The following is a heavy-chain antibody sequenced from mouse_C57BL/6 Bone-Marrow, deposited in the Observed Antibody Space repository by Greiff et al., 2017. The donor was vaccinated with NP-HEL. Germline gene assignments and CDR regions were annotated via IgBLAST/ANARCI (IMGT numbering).Heavy chain of an antibody. J-gene: IGHJ4*01. CDR3: TRLRGYGAYYAMDY. V-gene: IGHV1-15*01. CDR2: IDPETGGT. Sequence: QVQLQQSGAELVRPGASVTLSCKASGYTFTDYEMHWVKQTPVHGLEWIGAIDPETGGTAYYQKFKGKAILTADKSSSTAYMELRSLTSEDSAVYYCTRLRGYGAYYAMDYWGQGTSVTVSS. D-gene: IGHD1-1*02. CDR1: GYTFTDYE.